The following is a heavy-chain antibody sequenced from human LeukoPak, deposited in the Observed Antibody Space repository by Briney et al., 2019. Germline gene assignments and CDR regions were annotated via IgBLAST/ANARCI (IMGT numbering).Heavy chain of an antibody. V-gene: IGHV3-23*01. CDR3: AKAGANLKVGPDY. CDR2: ISTSGDGT. Sequence: GGSLRLSCAASGLTFSSYAMSWVRQGPGKGLEWVSGISTSGDGTYYADSVKGRFTISRDNSKNTLYLQMNSLRGEDTAVYYCAKAGANLKVGPDYWDQGTLVTVSS. J-gene: IGHJ4*02. D-gene: IGHD1-14*01. CDR1: GLTFSSYA.